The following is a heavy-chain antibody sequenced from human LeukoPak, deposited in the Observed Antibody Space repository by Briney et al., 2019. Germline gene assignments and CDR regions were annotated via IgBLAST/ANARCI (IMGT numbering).Heavy chain of an antibody. Sequence: PGGSLRLSCAASGFTFSSYSMNWVRQAPGKGLEWVSYISSSSSTIYYADSVKGRFTISRDNAKNSLYLRMNSLRAEDTAVYYCARLSMPDWGQGTLVTVSS. CDR3: ARLSMPD. V-gene: IGHV3-48*01. D-gene: IGHD2-2*01. J-gene: IGHJ4*02. CDR1: GFTFSSYS. CDR2: ISSSSSTI.